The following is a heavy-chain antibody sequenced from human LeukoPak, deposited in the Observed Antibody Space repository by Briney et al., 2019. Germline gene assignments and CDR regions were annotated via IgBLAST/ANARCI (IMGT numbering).Heavy chain of an antibody. V-gene: IGHV4-59*01. CDR2: IYYSGST. CDR1: GGSISSYY. D-gene: IGHD4-11*01. Sequence: SETLSLTCTVSGGSISSYYWSWIRQPPGKGLEWIGYIYYSGSTNFNPSLKSRVTVSVDTSKNQFSLKLSSVTAADTAVYYCARAPMTTQHTNHAFDIWGQGTMVTVSS. J-gene: IGHJ3*02. CDR3: ARAPMTTQHTNHAFDI.